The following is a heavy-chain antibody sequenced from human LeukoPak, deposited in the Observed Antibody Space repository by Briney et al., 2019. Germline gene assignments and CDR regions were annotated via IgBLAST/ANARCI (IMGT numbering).Heavy chain of an antibody. CDR2: ISWNSGSI. Sequence: PGRSLRLSCAASGFTFDDYAMHWVRQAPGKGLEWVSGISWNSGSIGYADSVKGRFTISRDNAKNSLYLQMNSLRAEDTALYYCASATAAGTGFDYWGQGTLVTVSS. CDR1: GFTFDDYA. J-gene: IGHJ4*02. D-gene: IGHD6-13*01. V-gene: IGHV3-9*01. CDR3: ASATAAGTGFDY.